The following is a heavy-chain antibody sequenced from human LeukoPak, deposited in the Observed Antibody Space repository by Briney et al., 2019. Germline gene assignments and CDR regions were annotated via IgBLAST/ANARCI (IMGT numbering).Heavy chain of an antibody. CDR3: TKGGTGWNYLDC. CDR2: IYSGDNT. CDR1: GFTATNND. J-gene: IGHJ4*02. V-gene: IGHV3-66*02. Sequence: PGGSLRLSCAASGFTATNNDMSWVRQAPGKGLEWVSVIYSGDNTNYSDSVKGRFTISRDNSKNTLYLQMNSLRAEDTAVYYCTKGGTGWNYLDCWGQGTLVTVSS. D-gene: IGHD6-19*01.